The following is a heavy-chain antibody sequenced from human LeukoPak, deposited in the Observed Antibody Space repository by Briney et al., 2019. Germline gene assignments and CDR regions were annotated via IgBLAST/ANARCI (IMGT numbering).Heavy chain of an antibody. D-gene: IGHD2-2*03. V-gene: IGHV1-24*01. CDR1: GYTLTELS. Sequence: ASVKVSCKVSGYTLTELSMHWVRQAPGKRLEWMGGFDPEDGETIYAQKFQGRVTMTEDTSTDTAYMELSSLRSEDTAVYYCATFTAVDIVVVPAAMDVWGQGTTVTVSS. J-gene: IGHJ6*02. CDR2: FDPEDGET. CDR3: ATFTAVDIVVVPAAMDV.